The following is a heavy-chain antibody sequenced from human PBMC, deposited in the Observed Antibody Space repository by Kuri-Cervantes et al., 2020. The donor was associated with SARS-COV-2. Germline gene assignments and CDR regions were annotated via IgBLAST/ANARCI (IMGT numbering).Heavy chain of an antibody. J-gene: IGHJ6*02. V-gene: IGHV3-23*03. CDR1: GFIFSSYA. CDR2: IYSGGSST. CDR3: AKDLGDYGMDV. D-gene: IGHD3-16*01. Sequence: GGSLRLSCAASGFIFSSYAMSWVRQAPGKGLEWVSVIYSGGSSTYYADSVKGRFTISRDNSKNTLYLQMNSLRAEDTAVYYCAKDLGDYGMDVWGQGTTVTVSS.